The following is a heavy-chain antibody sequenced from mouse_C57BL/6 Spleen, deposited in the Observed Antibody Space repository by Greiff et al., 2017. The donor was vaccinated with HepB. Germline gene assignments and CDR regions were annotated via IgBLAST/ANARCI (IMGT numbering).Heavy chain of an antibody. V-gene: IGHV1-80*01. CDR3: ARYGGNYESWFAY. D-gene: IGHD2-1*01. Sequence: VKLQESGAELVKPGASVKISCKASGYAFSSYWMNWVKQRPGKGLEWIGQIYPGDGDTNYNGKFKGKATLTADKSSSTAYMQLSSLTSEDSAVYFCARYGGNYESWFAYWGQGTLVTVSA. CDR1: GYAFSSYW. J-gene: IGHJ3*01. CDR2: IYPGDGDT.